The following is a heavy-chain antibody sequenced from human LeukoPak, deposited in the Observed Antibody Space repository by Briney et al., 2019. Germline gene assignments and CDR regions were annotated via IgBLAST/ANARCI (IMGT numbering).Heavy chain of an antibody. CDR3: ARAAPPGKWLLAFDI. CDR2: IYSGGST. D-gene: IGHD3-22*01. Sequence: GGSLRLSCAASGFAVSSNYMSWGPQAPGKGLEWGSVIYSGGSTYYADSVKGRFTISRDNSKNTLSLQMASPRAEDSAVYYCARAAPPGKWLLAFDIWGKGTMVTVSS. CDR1: GFAVSSNY. J-gene: IGHJ3*02. V-gene: IGHV3-66*02.